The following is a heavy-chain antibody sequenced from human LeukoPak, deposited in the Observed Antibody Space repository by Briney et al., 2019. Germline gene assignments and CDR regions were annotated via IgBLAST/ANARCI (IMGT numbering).Heavy chain of an antibody. V-gene: IGHV4-59*01. Sequence: SETLSLTCTVPGGSISSYYWSWIRQPPGKGLEWIGYIYYSGSTNYNPSLKSRVTISVDTSKNQFSLKLSSVTAADTAVYYCAREGAASYDSSGYTTGSAFDIWGQGTMVTVSS. J-gene: IGHJ3*02. CDR3: AREGAASYDSSGYTTGSAFDI. CDR2: IYYSGST. D-gene: IGHD3-22*01. CDR1: GGSISSYY.